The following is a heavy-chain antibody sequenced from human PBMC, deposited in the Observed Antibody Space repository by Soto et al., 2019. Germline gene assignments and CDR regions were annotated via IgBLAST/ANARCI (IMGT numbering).Heavy chain of an antibody. D-gene: IGHD2-8*01. V-gene: IGHV3-7*01. CDR2: IKEDGSQK. CDR1: GFSFSSHW. J-gene: IGHJ3*01. CDR3: AIDGRYCTWSDCMGDAFEV. Sequence: EVQLVESGGGLVQPGGSLRLSCAASGFSFSSHWMTWVRQTPGKGLEWVANIKEDGSQKYYVDSVKGRFTILGDNANNSLSLQMNSLRVDDTAVYYCAIDGRYCTWSDCMGDAFEVWGQGTGVTFSS.